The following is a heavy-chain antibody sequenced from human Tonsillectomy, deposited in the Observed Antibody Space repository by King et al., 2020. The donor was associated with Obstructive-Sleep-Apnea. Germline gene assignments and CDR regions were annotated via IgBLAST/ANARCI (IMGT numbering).Heavy chain of an antibody. V-gene: IGHV3-30*18. Sequence: VQLVESGGGVVQPGRSLRLSCAASGFTFSSYGMHWVRQAPGKGLEWVAVISYDGSNKYYADSVKGRFTISRDNSKNTLYLQMNSLRAEDTAVYYCAKDRGQQLVTHFDYWGQGTLVTVSS. CDR1: GFTFSSYG. J-gene: IGHJ4*02. CDR3: AKDRGQQLVTHFDY. CDR2: ISYDGSNK. D-gene: IGHD6-13*01.